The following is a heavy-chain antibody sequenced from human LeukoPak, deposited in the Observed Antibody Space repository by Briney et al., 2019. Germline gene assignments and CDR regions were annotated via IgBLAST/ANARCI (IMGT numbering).Heavy chain of an antibody. V-gene: IGHV1-46*01. CDR2: INPSGGST. D-gene: IGHD6-13*01. J-gene: IGHJ4*02. CDR1: GYTFTSYY. Sequence: ASVKVPCKASGYTFTSYYMNWVRQAPGQGLEWMGIINPSGGSTRYAQKFQGRVTMTRDTSTSTVYMELSGLRSEDTAVYYCAKGRGDSTSWPIDYWGQGTLVTVSS. CDR3: AKGRGDSTSWPIDY.